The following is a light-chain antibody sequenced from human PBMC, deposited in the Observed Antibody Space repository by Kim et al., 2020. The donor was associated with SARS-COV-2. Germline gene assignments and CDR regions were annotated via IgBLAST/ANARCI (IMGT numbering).Light chain of an antibody. V-gene: IGKV3-20*01. CDR1: QSVSSSY. CDR2: GAS. J-gene: IGKJ4*01. Sequence: FAPGERATLSCRASQSVSSSYLAWYQQKPGQAPRVLIYGASSRATGIPDRFSGSGSGTDFTLTISRLEPEDFAVYYCQHYGNSLTFGGGTKVDIK. CDR3: QHYGNSLT.